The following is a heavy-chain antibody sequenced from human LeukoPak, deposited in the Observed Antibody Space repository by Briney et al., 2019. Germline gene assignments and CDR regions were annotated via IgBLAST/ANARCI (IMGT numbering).Heavy chain of an antibody. CDR3: ARRLGYTSGYYYDY. CDR1: GGSISSSSYY. D-gene: IGHD3-22*01. J-gene: IGHJ4*02. CDR2: IYYSGST. V-gene: IGHV4-39*01. Sequence: SETLSLTCTVSGGSISSSSYYWGWVRQPPGKGLECIGNIYYSGSTYYTPSLQSRVTISVDTSNNQFSLKLSSVTAADTAVYYCARRLGYTSGYYYDYWGQGTLVTVSS.